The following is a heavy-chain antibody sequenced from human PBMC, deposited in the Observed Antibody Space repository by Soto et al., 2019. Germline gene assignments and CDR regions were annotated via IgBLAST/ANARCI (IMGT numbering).Heavy chain of an antibody. CDR2: IYSGGST. D-gene: IGHD3-16*02. V-gene: IGHV3-66*01. J-gene: IGHJ4*02. CDR3: AREGDYIWGSYRYLSYFDY. CDR1: GFTVSSNY. Sequence: GGSLRLSCAASGFTVSSNYMSWVRQAPGKGLEWVSVIYSGGSTYYADSVKGRFTISRDNSKNTLYLQMNSLRAEDTAVYYCAREGDYIWGSYRYLSYFDYWGQGTLVTVSS.